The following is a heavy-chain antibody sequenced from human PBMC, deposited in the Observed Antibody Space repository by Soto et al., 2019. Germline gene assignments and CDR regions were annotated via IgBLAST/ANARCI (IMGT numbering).Heavy chain of an antibody. D-gene: IGHD5-12*01. J-gene: IGHJ6*01. V-gene: IGHV3-21*01. CDR3: APGEAVDIVATHPEFYYFGLDV. Sequence: EVQLVESGGDLVKPGGSLKLSCVGSGFTFSSYALNWVRQAPGKGLEWVSSIKSRGHISYYADSVKGRFNISRDNDKDSLYLQMNSLRAEDTGVYYCAPGEAVDIVATHPEFYYFGLDVWGQGTTVTVSS. CDR2: IKSRGHIS. CDR1: GFTFSSYA.